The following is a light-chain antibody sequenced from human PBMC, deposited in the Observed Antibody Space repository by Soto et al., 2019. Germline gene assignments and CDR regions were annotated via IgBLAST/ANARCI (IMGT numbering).Light chain of an antibody. CDR2: KTS. CDR1: QSIGVW. J-gene: IGKJ1*01. Sequence: DIQMTQSPSTLSASVGDRVTITCRASQSIGVWLAWYQQKPGTAPKLLIYKTSTLDSGVPLRFSGSGSGTEFTLTISSAQSDDFATYYCQQYINYFRPFGQGTKVEIK. V-gene: IGKV1-5*03. CDR3: QQYINYFRP.